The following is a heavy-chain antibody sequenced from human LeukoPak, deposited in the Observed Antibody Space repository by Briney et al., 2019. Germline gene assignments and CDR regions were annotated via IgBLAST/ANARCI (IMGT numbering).Heavy chain of an antibody. D-gene: IGHD3-9*01. CDR3: AKDYYDILTGGMDV. CDR1: GFTFSSYA. Sequence: GSLRLSCAASGFTFSSYAMSWVRQAPGKGLEWVSAISGSVGSTYYADSVKGRFTISRDNSKNTLYLQMNSLRAEDTAVYYCAKDYYDILTGGMDVWGKGTTVTVSS. J-gene: IGHJ6*04. CDR2: ISGSVGST. V-gene: IGHV3-23*01.